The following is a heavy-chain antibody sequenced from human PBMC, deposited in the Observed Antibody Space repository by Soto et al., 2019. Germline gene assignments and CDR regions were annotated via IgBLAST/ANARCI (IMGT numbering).Heavy chain of an antibody. CDR1: GSTYISYG. CDR2: ISADNGNT. Sequence: QVQLLQSGAEVKKPGASVKVSCKASGSTYISYGITWVRQAPGQGLEWIGWISADNGNTHFAQKFRGRVTLGTATSTNTAYMQLRNLTSDDTAVYYCARSLRYYDTSGYYYLPDYWGQGTLVTVSS. CDR3: ARSLRYYDTSGYYYLPDY. D-gene: IGHD3-22*01. V-gene: IGHV1-18*01. J-gene: IGHJ4*02.